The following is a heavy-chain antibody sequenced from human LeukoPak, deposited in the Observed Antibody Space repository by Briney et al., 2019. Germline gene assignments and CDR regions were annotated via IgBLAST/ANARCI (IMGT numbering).Heavy chain of an antibody. Sequence: TASETLSLTCTVSGGSISSGSYYWSWIRQPAGKGLEWIGRIYTSGSTNYNPSLKSRVTMSVDTSKNQFSLKLSSVTAADTAVYYCARAKWELRTYYFDYWGQGTLVTVSS. CDR3: ARAKWELRTYYFDY. D-gene: IGHD1-26*01. CDR1: GGSISSGSYY. CDR2: IYTSGST. V-gene: IGHV4-61*02. J-gene: IGHJ4*02.